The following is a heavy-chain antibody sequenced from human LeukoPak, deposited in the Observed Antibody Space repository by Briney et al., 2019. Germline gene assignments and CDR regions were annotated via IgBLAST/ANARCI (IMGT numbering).Heavy chain of an antibody. CDR2: IIPIFGTA. CDR1: GGTFSSYA. J-gene: IGHJ4*02. Sequence: SVKVSCKASGGTFSSYAISWVRQAPGQGLEWMGGIIPIFGTANYAQKFQGRVTITADESTSTAYMELSSLRSEDTAVYYCAVWFGELLPPFDYWGQGTLVTVSP. CDR3: AVWFGELLPPFDY. V-gene: IGHV1-69*13. D-gene: IGHD3-10*01.